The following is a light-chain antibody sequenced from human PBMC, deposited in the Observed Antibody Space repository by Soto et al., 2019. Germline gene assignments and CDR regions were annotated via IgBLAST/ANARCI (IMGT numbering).Light chain of an antibody. Sequence: DKEMTRSPSAVSGSVGDRVTITSRASQTISSWLAWYQQKPGKAPKLLIYKASTLKSGVPSRFSGSGSGIEFTLTICSLQPEDFATCYCELYNCYSPAFGQGTKVDIK. V-gene: IGKV1-5*03. CDR2: KAS. CDR3: ELYNCYSPA. J-gene: IGKJ1*01. CDR1: QTISSW.